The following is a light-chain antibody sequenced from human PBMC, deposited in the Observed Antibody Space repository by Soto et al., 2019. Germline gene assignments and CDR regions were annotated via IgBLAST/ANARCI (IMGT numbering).Light chain of an antibody. Sequence: QSALTQPASVSGSPGQSTTISCTGTSSDVGGYNYVSWYQQYPGKVPKLMIYEVTNRPSGVSNRFSGSKSGNTASLTISGLQAEGEADYYCSSYTSSSTLVFGGGTKLTVL. V-gene: IGLV2-14*01. CDR1: SSDVGGYNY. CDR3: SSYTSSSTLV. CDR2: EVT. J-gene: IGLJ2*01.